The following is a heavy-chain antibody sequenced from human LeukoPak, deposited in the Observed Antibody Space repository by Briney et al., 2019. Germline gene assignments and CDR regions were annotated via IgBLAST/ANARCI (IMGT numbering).Heavy chain of an antibody. D-gene: IGHD6-19*01. J-gene: IGHJ4*02. CDR2: INHSGST. Sequence: SETLSLTCGVYGGSFSGYYWSWIRQPPGKGLEWIGEINHSGSTNYNPSLKSRVTISVDTSKNQFSLKLSSVTAADTAVYYCARTRGRQWLVVYYFDYWGQGTLVTVSS. V-gene: IGHV4-34*01. CDR3: ARTRGRQWLVVYYFDY. CDR1: GGSFSGYY.